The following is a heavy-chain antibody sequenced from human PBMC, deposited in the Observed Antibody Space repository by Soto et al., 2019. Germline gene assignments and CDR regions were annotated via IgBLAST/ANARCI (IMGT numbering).Heavy chain of an antibody. D-gene: IGHD3-10*01. CDR1: GFTFSSYA. CDR3: AREWYYGSGSYYGGY. Sequence: PGGSLRLSCAASGFTFSSYAMSWVRQAPGKGLEWVSAISGSGGSTYYADSVKGRFTISRDNSKNTLYLQMNSLRAEDTAVYYCAREWYYGSGSYYGGYWGQGTLVTVSS. CDR2: ISGSGGST. J-gene: IGHJ4*02. V-gene: IGHV3-23*01.